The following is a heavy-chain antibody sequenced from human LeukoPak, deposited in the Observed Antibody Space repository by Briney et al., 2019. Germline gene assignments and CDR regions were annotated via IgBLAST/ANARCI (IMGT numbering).Heavy chain of an antibody. CDR3: AKDQTSGYDYVDGIDY. D-gene: IGHD5-12*01. Sequence: PGRSLRLSCAASGFTFDDYAMHWVRQAPGKGLEWVSGISWNSGSIGYADSVKGRFTISRDNAKNSLYLQMNSLRAEDTALYYCAKDQTSGYDYVDGIDYWGQGTLVTVSS. CDR2: ISWNSGSI. CDR1: GFTFDDYA. V-gene: IGHV3-9*01. J-gene: IGHJ4*02.